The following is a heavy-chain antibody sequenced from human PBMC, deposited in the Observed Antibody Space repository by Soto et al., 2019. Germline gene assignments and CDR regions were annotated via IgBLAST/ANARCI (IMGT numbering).Heavy chain of an antibody. D-gene: IGHD6-19*01. V-gene: IGHV3-33*01. Sequence: GGSLRLSCAASGFTFSSYGMHWVHQAPGKGLEWVAVIWYDGSNKYYADSVKGRFTISRDNSKNTLYLQMNSLRAEDTAVYYCAGGPGIALAATVGYYYYIGMDVWGQGTTVTVSS. CDR2: IWYDGSNK. CDR1: GFTFSSYG. J-gene: IGHJ6*02. CDR3: AGGPGIALAATVGYYYYIGMDV.